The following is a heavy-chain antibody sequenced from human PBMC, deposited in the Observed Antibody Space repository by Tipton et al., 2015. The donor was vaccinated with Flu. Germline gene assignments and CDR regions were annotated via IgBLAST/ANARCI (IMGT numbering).Heavy chain of an antibody. D-gene: IGHD3-22*01. V-gene: IGHV3-48*03. CDR1: GFTLSSYE. Sequence: AASGFTLSSYEMNWVRQAPGKGLEWVSYISSSGNTIYYADSVKGRFTISTDSARNSLFLQMNSLRAEDTAVYYCARARVVDTLSFWYFDLWGRGPLVPVSS. CDR3: ARARVVDTLSFWYFDL. J-gene: IGHJ2*01. CDR2: ISSSGNTI.